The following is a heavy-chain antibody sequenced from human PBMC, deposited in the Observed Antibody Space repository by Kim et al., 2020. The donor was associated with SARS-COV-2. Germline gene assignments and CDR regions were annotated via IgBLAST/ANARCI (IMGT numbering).Heavy chain of an antibody. CDR1: GDTFSSYA. Sequence: SVKVSCKASGDTFSSYAISWVRQATGQGLEWMGWIIPIFGTTNYAQKFQGRVTITADESTSTAYMELSSLRSEDTAVYYCARGEMTSNFDYWGQGTLVTVSS. CDR3: ARGEMTSNFDY. CDR2: IIPIFGTT. J-gene: IGHJ4*02. V-gene: IGHV1-69*13.